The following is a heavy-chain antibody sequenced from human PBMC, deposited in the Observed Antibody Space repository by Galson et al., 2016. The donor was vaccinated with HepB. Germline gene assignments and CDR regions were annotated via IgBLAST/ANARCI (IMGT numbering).Heavy chain of an antibody. CDR2: ISAYNGHT. CDR1: GYTFTRYG. J-gene: IGHJ4*02. CDR3: ASASWEFPSNFDQ. Sequence: SVKVSCKASGYTFTRYGVTWVRQAPGQGLEWMGWISAYNGHTKYPQKLQGRVTMTTDTSTSTAYMELKSLRSDDAAVYYCASASWEFPSNFDQWGQGTLVTVSS. V-gene: IGHV1-18*01. D-gene: IGHD1-26*01.